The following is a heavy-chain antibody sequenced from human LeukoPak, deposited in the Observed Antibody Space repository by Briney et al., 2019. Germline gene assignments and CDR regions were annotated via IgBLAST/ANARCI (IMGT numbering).Heavy chain of an antibody. V-gene: IGHV4-4*07. CDR2: IYTSETT. CDR1: GGSINSYY. Sequence: SETLSLTCTVSGGSINSYYWSWIRQPAGKGLEWIGRIYTSETTSYNPSLKSRVTMSVDASKNQFSLKLSSVTAADTAVYYCAKSPPNSNYIDYWGQGTLVTVPS. D-gene: IGHD4-11*01. CDR3: AKSPPNSNYIDY. J-gene: IGHJ4*02.